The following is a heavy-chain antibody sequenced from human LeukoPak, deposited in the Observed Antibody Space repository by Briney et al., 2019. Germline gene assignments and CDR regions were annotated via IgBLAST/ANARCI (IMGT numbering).Heavy chain of an antibody. CDR1: GYTFTSYG. CDR3: ARVAYYYDSSGYYYRWGFFDY. J-gene: IGHJ4*02. Sequence: GASVKVSCKASGYTFTSYGISWVRQAPGQGLEWMGWTSAYNGNTNYAQKLQGRVTMTTDTSTSTAYMELRSPRSDDTAVYYCARVAYYYDSSGYYYRWGFFDYWGQGTLVTVSS. D-gene: IGHD3-22*01. V-gene: IGHV1-18*01. CDR2: TSAYNGNT.